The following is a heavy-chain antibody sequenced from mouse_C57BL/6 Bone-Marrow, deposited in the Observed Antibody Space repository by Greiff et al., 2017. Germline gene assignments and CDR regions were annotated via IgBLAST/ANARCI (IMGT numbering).Heavy chain of an antibody. J-gene: IGHJ2*01. V-gene: IGHV14-4*01. CDR2: IDPENGDT. D-gene: IGHD2-3*01. CDR3: TRWFCFDY. Sequence: VQLQQSGAELVRPGASVKLSCTASGFNIKDDYMHWVKQRPEQGLEWIGWIDPENGDTEYASKFQGKATITADTSSNTAYLQLSSLTSEDTAVYYCTRWFCFDYWGQGTTLTVSS. CDR1: GFNIKDDY.